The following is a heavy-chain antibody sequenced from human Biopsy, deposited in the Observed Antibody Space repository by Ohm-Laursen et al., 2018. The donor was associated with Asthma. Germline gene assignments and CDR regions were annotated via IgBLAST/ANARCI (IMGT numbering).Heavy chain of an antibody. V-gene: IGHV1-46*02. CDR2: INPSGGST. CDR1: GDILNSFG. J-gene: IGHJ4*02. D-gene: IGHD1-26*01. Sequence: GSSVKVSCKAHGDILNSFGIKWVRKAPGQGLEWMGIINPSGGSTSYAQKFQGRVTMTRDTSTSTVYMELSSLRSEDTAVYYCARAGALIVGATMGYWGQGTLVTVSS. CDR3: ARAGALIVGATMGY.